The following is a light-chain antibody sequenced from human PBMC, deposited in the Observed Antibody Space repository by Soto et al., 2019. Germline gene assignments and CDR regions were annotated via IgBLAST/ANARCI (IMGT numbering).Light chain of an antibody. CDR3: QQLYTYPLT. CDR2: DAS. Sequence: AIQLTQSPSSLSASVGDRVTITCRASQGFSSALAWYQQKPGKTPKLLIYDASSLESGVPSRFSGSGSGTDFTLTISCLQPEDFATYYCQQLYTYPLTFGGGTKVDIK. CDR1: QGFSSA. V-gene: IGKV1-13*02. J-gene: IGKJ4*01.